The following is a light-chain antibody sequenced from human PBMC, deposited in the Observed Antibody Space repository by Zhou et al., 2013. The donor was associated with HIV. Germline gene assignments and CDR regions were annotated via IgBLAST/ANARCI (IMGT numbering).Light chain of an antibody. J-gene: IGKJ1*01. CDR1: QDISTW. CDR2: GAS. CDR3: QQSYSSPRT. Sequence: DIQMTQSPSTVAASVGDRVTISCRASQDISTWLAWFQQKPGKTPSLLIYGASTLQRGVPSRFSGSGSGTDFTLTISSLQPEDFATYYCQQSYSSPRTFGQGTKVEIK. V-gene: IGKV1-12*01.